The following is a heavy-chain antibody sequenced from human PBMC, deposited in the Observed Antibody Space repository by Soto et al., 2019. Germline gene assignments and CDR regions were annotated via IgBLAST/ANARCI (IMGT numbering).Heavy chain of an antibody. V-gene: IGHV5-10-1*01. J-gene: IGHJ4*02. CDR3: AGTVPLYYDSSEDFDY. D-gene: IGHD3-22*01. CDR2: MDPSDSYT. Sequence: GESLKSSFKGSGDSFTSYWISGVRQRPGKGLEWMGRMDPSDSYTNYSPAFQWHVTISAGKSISTAYLQWGSLKGSDTAMSYCAGTVPLYYDSSEDFDYWGQGTLVTVSS. CDR1: GDSFTSYW.